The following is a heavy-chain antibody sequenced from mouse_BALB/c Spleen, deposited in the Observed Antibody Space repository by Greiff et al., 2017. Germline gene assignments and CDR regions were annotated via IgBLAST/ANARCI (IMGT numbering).Heavy chain of an antibody. V-gene: IGHV14-3*02. J-gene: IGHJ4*01. D-gene: IGHD1-1*01. CDR2: IDPANGNT. CDR3: ARDYGSSDAMDY. CDR1: GFNIKDTY. Sequence: VQLQQSGAELVKPGASVKLSCTASGFNIKDTYMHWVKQRPEQGLEWIGRIDPANGNTKYDPKFQGKATITADTSSNTAYLQLSSLTSEDTAVYYCARDYGSSDAMDYRGQGTSVTVSS.